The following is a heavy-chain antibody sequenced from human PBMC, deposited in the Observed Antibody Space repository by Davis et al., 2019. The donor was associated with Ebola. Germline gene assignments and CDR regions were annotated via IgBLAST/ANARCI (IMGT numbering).Heavy chain of an antibody. CDR1: GDSIHGYY. CDR2: IDWDDDK. D-gene: IGHD4-17*01. V-gene: IGHV2-70*11. J-gene: IGHJ3*02. Sequence: TLSLTCSVSGDSIHGYYWSWIRQPPGKALEWLARIDWDDDKYYSTSLKTRLTISKDTSKNQVVLTMTNMDPVDTATYYCARHTLKSFVYGVHDAFDIWGQGTMVTVSS. CDR3: ARHTLKSFVYGVHDAFDI.